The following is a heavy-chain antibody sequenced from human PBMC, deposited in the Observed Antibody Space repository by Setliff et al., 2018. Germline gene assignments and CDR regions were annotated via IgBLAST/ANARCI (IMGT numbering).Heavy chain of an antibody. CDR1: GSPFNTYD. D-gene: IGHD2-21*01. CDR3: ARGGGSYRAGNSRPTYCFDP. Sequence: ASVKVSCKASGSPFNTYDINWVRQAPGQGLEWMGWIRPNGGGTHYAQKFQGRVTMTRDTANSTVYMDLSSLTSDDTAIYYCARGGGSYRAGNSRPTYCFDPWGQGTLVTVSS. J-gene: IGHJ5*02. V-gene: IGHV1-2*02. CDR2: IRPNGGGT.